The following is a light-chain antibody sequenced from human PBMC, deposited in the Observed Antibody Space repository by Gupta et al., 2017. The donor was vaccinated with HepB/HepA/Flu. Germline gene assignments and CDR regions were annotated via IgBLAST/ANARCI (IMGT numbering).Light chain of an antibody. J-gene: IGKJ2*01. CDR3: QKYNSAPPYT. V-gene: IGKV1-27*01. CDR1: QGISNY. Sequence: DIQMTQSPSYLSASVGDRVTITCRASQGISNYLAWYQQKPGKVPKLLIYAASTLQSGVPSRFSGSGSGTDFTLTISSLQPEDVATYYCQKYNSAPPYTFGQGTKLEIK. CDR2: AAS.